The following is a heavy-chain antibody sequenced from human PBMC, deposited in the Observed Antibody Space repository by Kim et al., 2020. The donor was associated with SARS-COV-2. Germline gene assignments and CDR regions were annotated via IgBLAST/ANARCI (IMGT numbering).Heavy chain of an antibody. Sequence: GGSLRLSCAASGFTFDDYNMHWVRQAPGKGLEWVSFISWDGGSTYYVDSVKGRFTISRDNSKNSLYLQMNSLRTEDTALYYCATDLMGAYAYWGQGTLVTVSS. J-gene: IGHJ4*02. V-gene: IGHV3-43*01. CDR2: ISWDGGST. CDR3: ATDLMGAYAY. CDR1: GFTFDDYN. D-gene: IGHD2-8*02.